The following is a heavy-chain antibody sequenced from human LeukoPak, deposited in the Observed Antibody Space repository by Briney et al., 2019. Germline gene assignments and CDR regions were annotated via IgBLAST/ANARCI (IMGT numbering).Heavy chain of an antibody. Sequence: GGSLRLSCAASGFTFSSYWMNWARQAPGKGLEWVASINHNGNVNYYVDSVKGRFTISRDNAKNSLYLQMSNLRAEDTAVYFCARGFTPVAATNYYGMDVWGQGTTVTVSS. CDR2: INHNGNVN. V-gene: IGHV3-7*03. J-gene: IGHJ6*02. CDR1: GFTFSSYW. D-gene: IGHD2-15*01. CDR3: ARGFTPVAATNYYGMDV.